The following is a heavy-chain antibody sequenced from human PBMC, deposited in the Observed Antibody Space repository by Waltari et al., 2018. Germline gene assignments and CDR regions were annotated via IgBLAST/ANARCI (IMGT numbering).Heavy chain of an antibody. CDR2: ISYDGSNK. V-gene: IGHV3-30-3*01. CDR3: ARDNTGGSLSWFDP. Sequence: QVQLVESGGGVVQPGRSLKLSCAAAGFPFSSYAMHWVRQAPGKGLEWVAVISYDGSNKYYAYSVKGRFTISRDNSKNTLYLQMNSLRAEDTAVYYCARDNTGGSLSWFDPWGQGTLVTVSS. J-gene: IGHJ5*02. D-gene: IGHD3-10*01. CDR1: GFPFSSYA.